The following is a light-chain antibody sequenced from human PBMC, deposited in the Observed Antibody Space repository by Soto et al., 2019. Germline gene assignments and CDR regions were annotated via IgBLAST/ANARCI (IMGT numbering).Light chain of an antibody. Sequence: VLTQSPGTLSLSPGERASLSCSAGQRFTTDYLAWFQQKHGQAPRLLIFGASTRAAGISDRFIGSGSGTDFTLTISRLEPEDFAVYFCQQYGSAPLTFGGGTKV. CDR1: QRFTTDY. J-gene: IGKJ4*01. CDR2: GAS. V-gene: IGKV3-20*01. CDR3: QQYGSAPLT.